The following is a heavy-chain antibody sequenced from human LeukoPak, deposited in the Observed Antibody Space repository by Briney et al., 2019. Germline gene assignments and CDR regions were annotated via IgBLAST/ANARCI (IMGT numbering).Heavy chain of an antibody. V-gene: IGHV3-66*01. CDR2: IYSGGTT. D-gene: IGHD7-27*01. CDR1: GFTISKNS. Sequence: GGSLRLSCAASGFTISKNSMSWVRQAPGKGLEWVSVIYSGGTTYYADSVKGRFTISRDNAKNSLYLQMNSLRAEDTAVYYCARANWGSRFDPWGQGTLVTVSS. J-gene: IGHJ5*02. CDR3: ARANWGSRFDP.